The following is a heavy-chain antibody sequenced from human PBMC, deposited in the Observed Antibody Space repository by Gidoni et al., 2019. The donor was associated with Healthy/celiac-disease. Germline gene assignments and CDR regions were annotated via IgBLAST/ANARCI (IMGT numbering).Heavy chain of an antibody. CDR2: MNPNSGNT. CDR3: ARAPTPWLDY. V-gene: IGHV1-8*01. J-gene: IGHJ4*02. CDR1: GYTVSSYD. Sequence: QLQLVQSEGEVKKPGASVEVACKASGYTVSSYDINWVRQATGQGLEWMGWMNPNSGNTGYAQKLQGRVTMTRNTSISTAYMELSSLRSEDTAVYYCARAPTPWLDYWGQGTLVTVSS.